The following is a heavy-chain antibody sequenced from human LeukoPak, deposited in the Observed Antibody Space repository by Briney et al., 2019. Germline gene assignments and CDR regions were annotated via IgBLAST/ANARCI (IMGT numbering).Heavy chain of an antibody. Sequence: GGSLRLSCAASGFTFNNYGMHWVRQAPGQGLEWMGRINPNSGDTNYAQKFQGRVTMTRDTSISTAYMELSRLRSDDTAVYYCARDYCSSTSCLFDYWGQGTLVTVSS. CDR1: GFTFNNYG. CDR3: ARDYCSSTSCLFDY. J-gene: IGHJ4*02. V-gene: IGHV1-2*06. CDR2: INPNSGDT. D-gene: IGHD2-2*01.